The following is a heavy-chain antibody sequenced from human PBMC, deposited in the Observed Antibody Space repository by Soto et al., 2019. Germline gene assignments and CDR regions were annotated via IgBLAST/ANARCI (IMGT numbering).Heavy chain of an antibody. J-gene: IGHJ6*02. CDR1: GDISGFC. CDR2: INHSGST. Sequence: GDISGFCWRRILKNPRKGLEWIGEINHSGSTNYNPSLKSRVTISVDTSKNQFSLKLSSVTAADTAVYYCARYSIVATTYYYFSGMAVWGQGTTVPVS. CDR3: ARYSIVATTYYYFSGMAV. D-gene: IGHD5-12*01. V-gene: IGHV4-34*13.